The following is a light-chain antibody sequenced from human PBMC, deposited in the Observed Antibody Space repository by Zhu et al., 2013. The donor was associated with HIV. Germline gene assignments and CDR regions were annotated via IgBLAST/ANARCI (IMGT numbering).Light chain of an antibody. J-gene: IGKJ3*01. CDR3: QHVNDNPA. V-gene: IGKV1-39*01. Sequence: DIQMTQSPSSLSASVGDRVTITCRASQSISSYLNWYQQKPGKAPKLLIYAASTLQSGVPLRFGGRGSGTAFTLTISGLRPEDFATYYCQHVNDNPAFGPGTTVDV. CDR1: QSISSY. CDR2: AAS.